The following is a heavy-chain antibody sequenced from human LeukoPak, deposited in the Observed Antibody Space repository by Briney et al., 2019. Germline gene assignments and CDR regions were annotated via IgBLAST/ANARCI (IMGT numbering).Heavy chain of an antibody. D-gene: IGHD3-10*01. J-gene: IGHJ5*02. CDR3: ARDASPAAYNGNWFDP. V-gene: IGHV3-23*01. CDR1: GFTFSSYA. Sequence: GGSLRLSCAASGFTFSSYAMTWVRQAPGKGLEWVSAITIGGGKTEYADSVKGRFTISRDNAKNSLYLQMNSLRAEDTAVYFCARDASPAAYNGNWFDPWGQGTLVTVSS. CDR2: ITIGGGKT.